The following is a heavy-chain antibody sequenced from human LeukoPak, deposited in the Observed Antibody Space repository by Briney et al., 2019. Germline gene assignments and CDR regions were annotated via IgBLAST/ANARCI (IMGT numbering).Heavy chain of an antibody. D-gene: IGHD1-26*01. CDR1: GGTFSSYA. Sequence: GASVKLSCKASGGTFSSYAISWVRQAPGQGLEWMGGIIPIFGTANYAQKFQGRVTITADKSTTTAYTELSSLRSEDTAVYYSASLPMGWAGWVRSGSAFDIWGQGTMVTVSS. J-gene: IGHJ3*02. CDR2: IIPIFGTA. V-gene: IGHV1-69*06. CDR3: ASLPMGWAGWVRSGSAFDI.